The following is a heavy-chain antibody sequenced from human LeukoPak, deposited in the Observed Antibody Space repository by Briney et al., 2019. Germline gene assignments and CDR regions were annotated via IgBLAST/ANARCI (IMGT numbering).Heavy chain of an antibody. Sequence: PSETLSLTCTVSGGSISSYYWSWIRQPPGKGLEWIEYIYHSGSTYYNPSLKSRVTISVDRSKNQFSLKLSSVTAADTAVYYCARQMVFGVATPFDYWGQGTLVTVSS. CDR1: GGSISSYY. CDR2: IYHSGST. V-gene: IGHV4-59*08. D-gene: IGHD3-3*01. CDR3: ARQMVFGVATPFDY. J-gene: IGHJ4*02.